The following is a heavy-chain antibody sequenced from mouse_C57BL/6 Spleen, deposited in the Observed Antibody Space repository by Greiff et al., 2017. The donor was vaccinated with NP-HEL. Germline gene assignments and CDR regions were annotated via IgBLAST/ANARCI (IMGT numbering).Heavy chain of an antibody. V-gene: IGHV7-4*01. CDR1: GFTFTDYY. Sequence: EVQRVESGGGLVQPGASLRLSCAASGFTFTDYYMSWVRQPPGKAPEWLALIRNKANGYTTEYTASVKGRFTISRDNSQNILYLQMNTLRAEDSATYYCVKVPSYYGSSYEDAMDYWGQGTSVTVSS. D-gene: IGHD1-1*01. J-gene: IGHJ4*01. CDR2: IRNKANGYTT. CDR3: VKVPSYYGSSYEDAMDY.